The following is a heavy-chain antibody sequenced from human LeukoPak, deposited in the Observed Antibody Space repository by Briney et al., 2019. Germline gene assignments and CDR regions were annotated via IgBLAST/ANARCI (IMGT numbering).Heavy chain of an antibody. CDR1: GYTFTGYY. CDR3: AVPPAQLPHEEGYYYSVIDV. Sequence: GASVKVSCTASGYTFTGYYMHWGRHAPGQGLEWMGWINPNSGGTNYAQKFQGRVTMTRDTSISTAYMELSRLRSDDSAVYYCAVPPAQLPHEEGYYYSVIDVWGQGSTVTASS. D-gene: IGHD2-2*01. CDR2: INPNSGGT. V-gene: IGHV1-2*02. J-gene: IGHJ6*02.